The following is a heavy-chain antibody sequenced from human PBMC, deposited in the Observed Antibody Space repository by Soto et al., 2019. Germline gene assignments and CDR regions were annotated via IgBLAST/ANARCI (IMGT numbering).Heavy chain of an antibody. CDR2: ISGSGSST. J-gene: IGHJ2*01. V-gene: IGHV3-23*01. CDR3: AKEGHYDSSGYYFYWYFDL. D-gene: IGHD3-22*01. CDR1: GFTLSGYA. Sequence: GGSLRLSCAASGFTLSGYAMSWVRQAPGKGLEWVSGISGSGSSTYYADSVKGRFTISRDNSKNTLYLQMNSLRAGDTAVYYCAKEGHYDSSGYYFYWYFDLWGRGTLVTVSS.